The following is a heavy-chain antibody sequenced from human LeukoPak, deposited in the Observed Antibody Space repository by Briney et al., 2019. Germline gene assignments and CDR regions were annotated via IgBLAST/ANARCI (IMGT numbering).Heavy chain of an antibody. D-gene: IGHD6-19*01. Sequence: GGSLRLSCAASGFTFSSYSMNWVRQAPGKGLEWVSSISSSSSYIYYADSVKGRFTISRDNAKNSLYLQMNSPRAEDTAVYYCARDLVGIAVAGTWFDPWGQGTLVTVS. V-gene: IGHV3-21*01. CDR2: ISSSSSYI. CDR1: GFTFSSYS. CDR3: ARDLVGIAVAGTWFDP. J-gene: IGHJ5*02.